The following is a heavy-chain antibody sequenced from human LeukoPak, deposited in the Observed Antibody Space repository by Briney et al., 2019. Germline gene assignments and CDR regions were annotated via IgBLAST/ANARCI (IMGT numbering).Heavy chain of an antibody. Sequence: ASVKVSCKASGYTFTGYYMHWVRQAPGQGLEWMGRINPNSGGTNYAQKFQGRVTMTRDTSISTAYMELSRLRSDDTAVYYCARPPYGLDYYYYMDVWGKGTTVTVSS. CDR1: GYTFTGYY. J-gene: IGHJ6*03. D-gene: IGHD3/OR15-3a*01. V-gene: IGHV1-2*06. CDR2: INPNSGGT. CDR3: ARPPYGLDYYYYMDV.